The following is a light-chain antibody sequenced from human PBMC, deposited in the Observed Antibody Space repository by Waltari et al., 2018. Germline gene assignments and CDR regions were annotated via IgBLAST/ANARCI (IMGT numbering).Light chain of an antibody. CDR2: LNSDGTH. V-gene: IGLV4-69*01. Sequence: QLVLTQSPSASASLGASVKLPCTLSRWHSNYAIAWHHQQPEKGPRDSMKLNSDGTHNKGDGIPDRFSGSSSGAERYLTIASLQSEDEADYYCQTWGTGIRVFGGGTKLTVL. CDR3: QTWGTGIRV. CDR1: RWHSNYA. J-gene: IGLJ3*02.